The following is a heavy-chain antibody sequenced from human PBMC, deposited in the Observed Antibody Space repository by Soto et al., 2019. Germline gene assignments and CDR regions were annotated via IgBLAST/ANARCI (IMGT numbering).Heavy chain of an antibody. Sequence: QVQLVQSGAEVKKPGPSVKVSCKASGGTFGSYAISWVRQASGQGLEWMGGIIPIPCTAHYAQKIQGRVTIAEDESTSTAYMELSRLRSEDTAVYYCARSQGSSTSLEIYYYYYYGMDVWGQGTTVTVSS. CDR1: GGTFGSYA. D-gene: IGHD2-2*01. J-gene: IGHJ6*02. CDR2: IIPIPCTA. CDR3: ARSQGSSTSLEIYYYYYYGMDV. V-gene: IGHV1-69*01.